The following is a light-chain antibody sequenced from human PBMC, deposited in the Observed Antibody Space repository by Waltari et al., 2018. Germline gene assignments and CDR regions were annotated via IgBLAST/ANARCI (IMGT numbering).Light chain of an antibody. CDR2: DTS. CDR1: QSVDSY. CDR3: QQYHDYST. V-gene: IGKV3-11*01. Sequence: EIVLTQSPVTLSLSPGERATLSCRASQSVDSYLAWYHQKRGQPPRLLIYDTSNRATGIPARFSGSGSGTDFTLTISSLEPDDFAVYYCQQYHDYSTFGQGTKLEIK. J-gene: IGKJ2*01.